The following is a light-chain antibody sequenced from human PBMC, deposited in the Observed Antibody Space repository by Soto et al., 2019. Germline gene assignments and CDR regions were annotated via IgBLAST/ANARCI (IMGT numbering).Light chain of an antibody. CDR2: DVT. Sequence: QSALTQPRSVSGSPGQSVTISCTGTSSDVGNYNYVSWYQEHPGKAPKLMIYDVTKRPSGVPDRFSGSKSGNTASLTISGLQAEDEADYYCCSYAGNYNWVFGGGTKVTVL. J-gene: IGLJ3*02. CDR1: SSDVGNYNY. CDR3: CSYAGNYNWV. V-gene: IGLV2-11*01.